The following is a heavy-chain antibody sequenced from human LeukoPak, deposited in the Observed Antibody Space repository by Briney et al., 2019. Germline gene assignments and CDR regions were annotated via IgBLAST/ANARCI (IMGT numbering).Heavy chain of an antibody. CDR1: GYTFTSYG. J-gene: IGHJ4*02. CDR3: ARTTYYYDSSGYDLDY. Sequence: ASVKVSCKASGYTFTSYGISWVRQAPGQGLEWMGWISAYNGNTNYAQKLQGRVTMTTDTSTSTAYMELRSLRSDDTAVYYCARTTYYYDSSGYDLDYWGQGTLVTVSS. D-gene: IGHD3-22*01. V-gene: IGHV1-18*01. CDR2: ISAYNGNT.